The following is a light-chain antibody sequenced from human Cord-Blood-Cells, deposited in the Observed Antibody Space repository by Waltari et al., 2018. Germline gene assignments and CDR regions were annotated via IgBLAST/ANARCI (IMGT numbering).Light chain of an antibody. J-gene: IGLJ2*01. Sequence: QSALTPPASVSWSPGQSITISCTGTSSDVGGYHYVAWYQQHPGKAPKLMIYDVSSRPPGVSNRFSGSKSGNTASLTISGLQAEDEADYYCSSYTSSSTVVFGGGTKLTVL. CDR2: DVS. CDR3: SSYTSSSTVV. CDR1: SSDVGGYHY. V-gene: IGLV2-14*01.